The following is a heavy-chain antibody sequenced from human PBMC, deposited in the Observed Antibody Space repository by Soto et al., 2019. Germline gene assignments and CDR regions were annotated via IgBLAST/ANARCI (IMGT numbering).Heavy chain of an antibody. CDR2: ISSSSNYI. CDR3: ARGGYSGYDSDVHDY. V-gene: IGHV3-21*01. Sequence: EVQLVGSGGGLVKPGGSLRLSCAASGFTFSSYSMNWVRQAPGKGLEWVSSISSSSNYIYYADSVKGRFTISRDNAKNSLYLQMNSLRAEETAVYYCARGGYSGYDSDVHDYWGQGTLVTVSS. J-gene: IGHJ4*02. CDR1: GFTFSSYS. D-gene: IGHD5-12*01.